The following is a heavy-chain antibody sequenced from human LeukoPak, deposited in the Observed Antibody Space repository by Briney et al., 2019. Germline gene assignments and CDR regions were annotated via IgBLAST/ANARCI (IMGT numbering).Heavy chain of an antibody. CDR3: ARPDSSGYYVDY. D-gene: IGHD3-22*01. CDR2: IYYSGTP. CDR1: GGSISTYS. Sequence: SETLSLTCTVSGGSISTYSWSWIRQPPGKGLEWIGYIYYSGTPNYNSSLKSRVTISVDTSKNQFSLKLSSVTAADTAVYYCARPDSSGYYVDYWGQGTLVTVSS. J-gene: IGHJ4*02. V-gene: IGHV4-59*08.